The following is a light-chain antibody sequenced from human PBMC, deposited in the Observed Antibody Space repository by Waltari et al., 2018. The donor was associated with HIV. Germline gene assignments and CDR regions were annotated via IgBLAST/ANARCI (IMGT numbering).Light chain of an antibody. J-gene: IGLJ3*02. CDR2: DVS. V-gene: IGLV2-11*01. CDR1: SSDVGGYNY. Sequence: QSALTQPRPVSGSPGQSVTLSCTGTSSDVGGYNYVSWYQQHPGKAPKLMSYDVSKRRLWVPDRFSGSKSGNTASLTISGVQAEDEADYYCCSYAGSYNWVFGGGTKLTVL. CDR3: CSYAGSYNWV.